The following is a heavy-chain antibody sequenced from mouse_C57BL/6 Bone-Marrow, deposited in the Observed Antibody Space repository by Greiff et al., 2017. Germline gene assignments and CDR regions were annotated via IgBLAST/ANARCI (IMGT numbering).Heavy chain of an antibody. CDR3: ARRGDGMDWCFDV. CDR2: ISRGGSYT. J-gene: IGHJ1*03. CDR1: GFNFNSSG. Sequence: EVQVVESGGDLVKPGGSLKLSCAASGFNFNSSGMSWVRQTPDKRLEWVATISRGGSYTYYPDSVKGRFTISRDNAKNTLYLQMSSLKSEDTAMYYCARRGDGMDWCFDVWGTGTTVTVSS. D-gene: IGHD2-3*01. V-gene: IGHV5-6*02.